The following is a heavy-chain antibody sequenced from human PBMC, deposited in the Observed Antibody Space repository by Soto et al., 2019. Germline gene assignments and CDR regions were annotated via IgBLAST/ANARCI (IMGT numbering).Heavy chain of an antibody. J-gene: IGHJ6*02. CDR1: VGSFREYY. CDR3: ARDIITVIGGQIYYYFGMDV. D-gene: IGHD3-10*01. CDR2: INQSGTT. V-gene: IGHV4-34*01. Sequence: SETLSLNGAVGVGSFREYYWSWIRQPPGKGLEWIGEINQSGTTHYNPSLKRRLNITIDTSKNQFSLKLTSVTAADTATYYCARDIITVIGGQIYYYFGMDVWGQGTTVTVSS.